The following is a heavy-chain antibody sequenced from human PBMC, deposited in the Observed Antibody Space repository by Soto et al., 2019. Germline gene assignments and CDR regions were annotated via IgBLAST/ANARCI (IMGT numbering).Heavy chain of an antibody. CDR2: ITWHSGTI. CDR1: GFTFDQYT. V-gene: IGHV3-9*01. Sequence: EVQLVGSGGGLVQPGRSLRLACAASGFTFDQYTMHWVRQAPGKGLEWVSSITWHSGTIGYADSVKGRFTISRDNAKNSLYLQMNSLRGEDTALYYCAKEMITFGDFNYYYMDVRGNGTTVTVSS. D-gene: IGHD3-16*01. CDR3: AKEMITFGDFNYYYMDV. J-gene: IGHJ6*03.